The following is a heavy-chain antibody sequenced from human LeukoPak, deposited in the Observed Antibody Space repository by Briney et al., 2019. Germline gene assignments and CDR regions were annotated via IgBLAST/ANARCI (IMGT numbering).Heavy chain of an antibody. CDR2: INPNSGGT. CDR3: ASLGPYCSSTSCYRFGPYYYYMDV. D-gene: IGHD2-2*02. CDR1: GYTFTGYY. J-gene: IGHJ6*03. V-gene: IGHV1-2*06. Sequence: GASVKVSCKASGYTFTGYYMHWVRQAPGQGLEWMGRINPNSGGTNYAQKFQGRVTITRDTSISTAYMELSRLRSDDTAVYYCASLGPYCSSTSCYRFGPYYYYMDVWGKGTTVTVSS.